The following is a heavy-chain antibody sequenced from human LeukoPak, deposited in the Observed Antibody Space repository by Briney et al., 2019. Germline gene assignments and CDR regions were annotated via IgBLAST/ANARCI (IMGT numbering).Heavy chain of an antibody. CDR3: ARRARPPYYYDSSGYSLNYYYYGMDV. CDR2: ISAYNGNT. V-gene: IGHV1-18*04. Sequence: ASVKVSCKASGYTFTGYYIHWVRQAPGQGLEWMGWISAYNGNTNYAQKLQGRVTMTTDTSTSTAYMELRSLRSDDTAVYYCARRARPPYYYDSSGYSLNYYYYGMDVWGQGTTVTVSS. J-gene: IGHJ6*02. CDR1: GYTFTGYY. D-gene: IGHD3-22*01.